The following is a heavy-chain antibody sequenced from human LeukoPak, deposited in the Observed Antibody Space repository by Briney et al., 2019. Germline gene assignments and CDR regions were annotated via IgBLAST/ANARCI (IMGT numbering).Heavy chain of an antibody. CDR1: GFSFSSHA. V-gene: IGHV3-30-3*01. CDR3: ARDFRIAVALEY. J-gene: IGHJ4*02. D-gene: IGHD6-19*01. CDR2: ISYDGSNK. Sequence: PGGSLRLSCAGSGFSFSSHAMHWVRQDPGKGLQWVAYISYDGSNKYYADPVKGRFTISRDNSKSTLYLQMNSLKTEDTAVYYCARDFRIAVALEYWGQGTLVTVSS.